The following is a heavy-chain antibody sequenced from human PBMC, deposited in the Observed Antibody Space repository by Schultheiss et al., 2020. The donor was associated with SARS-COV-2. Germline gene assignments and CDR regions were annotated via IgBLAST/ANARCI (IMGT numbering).Heavy chain of an antibody. CDR1: GGSISSSSYY. CDR2: IYYSGST. J-gene: IGHJ4*02. CDR3: ARGRVATIGYYFDY. V-gene: IGHV4-39*01. D-gene: IGHD5-12*01. Sequence: SETLSLTCTVSGGSISSSSYYWGWIRQPPGKGLEWIGSIYYSGSTYYNPSLKSRVTISVDTSKNQFSLKLSSVTAADTAVYYCARGRVATIGYYFDYWGQGTLVTVSS.